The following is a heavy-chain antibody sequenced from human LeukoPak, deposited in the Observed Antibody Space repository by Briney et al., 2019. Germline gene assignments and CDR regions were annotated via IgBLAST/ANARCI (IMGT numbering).Heavy chain of an antibody. Sequence: GGSLRLPCAASGFTFSSYAMNWVRQAPGKGLEWVSSIRGRGDSTYYADSVKGRFIISRDNSKNTLYLQISSLRVEDTAIYYCAKDGISGWYGNHFDFWGQGTLVTGSS. D-gene: IGHD6-19*01. V-gene: IGHV3-23*01. CDR3: AKDGISGWYGNHFDF. CDR1: GFTFSSYA. J-gene: IGHJ4*02. CDR2: IRGRGDST.